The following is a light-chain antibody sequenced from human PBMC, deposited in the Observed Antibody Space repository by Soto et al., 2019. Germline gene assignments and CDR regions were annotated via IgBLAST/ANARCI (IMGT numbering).Light chain of an antibody. CDR3: QQYDNWPPWT. Sequence: EVVMTQSPATLSVSPGERATLSCRASQSVSSNLAWYQQKPGQAPRLLIYGASTRATGMPARFSGSGSGTEFTLTISGLQSEDFAVYYCQQYDNWPPWTFGQGTKVEIK. CDR2: GAS. J-gene: IGKJ1*01. CDR1: QSVSSN. V-gene: IGKV3-15*01.